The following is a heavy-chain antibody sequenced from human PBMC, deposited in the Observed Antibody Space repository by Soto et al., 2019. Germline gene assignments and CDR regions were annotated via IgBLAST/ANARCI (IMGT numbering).Heavy chain of an antibody. D-gene: IGHD3-22*01. V-gene: IGHV4-4*07. CDR2: IYSSGST. CDR1: GGSISNYY. CDR3: ARGGWSSGYYSGLDY. J-gene: IGHJ4*02. Sequence: SETLSLTCTVSGGSISNYYWSWIRQPAGKGLEWIGRIYSSGSTNYNPPLKNRVTMSVDTAKNQFSLKLSSVTAADTAVYYCARGGWSSGYYSGLDYWGQGTLVTVSS.